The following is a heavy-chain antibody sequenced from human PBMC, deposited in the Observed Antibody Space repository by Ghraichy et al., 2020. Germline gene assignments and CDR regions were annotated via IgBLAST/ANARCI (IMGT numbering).Heavy chain of an antibody. D-gene: IGHD3-3*01. Sequence: SETLSLTCAVYGGSFSGYYWSWIRQPPGKGLEWIGEINHSGSTNYNPSLKRRVTISVDTSKNQFSLKLSSVTAADTAVYYCARLRSREAYYDFWSGYLKLDAFDIWGQGTMVTVSS. CDR1: GGSFSGYY. CDR2: INHSGST. V-gene: IGHV4-34*01. CDR3: ARLRSREAYYDFWSGYLKLDAFDI. J-gene: IGHJ3*02.